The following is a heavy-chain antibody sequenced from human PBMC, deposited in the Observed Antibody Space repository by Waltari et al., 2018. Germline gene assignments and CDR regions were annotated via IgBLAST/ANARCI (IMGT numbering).Heavy chain of an antibody. CDR1: VGSFPPFG. CDR2: IIPTFQKV. CDR3: AGGTPLRFFVH. Sequence: QVQLVQSGAEVKTPGSSVKVSCQDAVGSFPPFGRYWVRQAPGQGLEWMGGIIPTFQKVAYAQEFQGRVSITADDYTGTAYMELTSLRFEDTAVYYCAGGTPLRFFVHWGQGTRVTVSP. J-gene: IGHJ4*02. V-gene: IGHV1-69*01.